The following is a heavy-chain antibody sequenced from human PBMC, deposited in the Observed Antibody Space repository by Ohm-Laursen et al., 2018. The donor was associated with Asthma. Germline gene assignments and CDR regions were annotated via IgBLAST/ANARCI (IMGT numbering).Heavy chain of an antibody. CDR2: INSVFGSS. CDR1: GGTLGTSV. J-gene: IGHJ4*02. CDR3: ARKAGSCITSNCYSLDF. V-gene: IGHV1-69*01. D-gene: IGHD2-15*01. Sequence: SSVKVSCKSLGGTLGTSVIGWVRQAPGQGLEWLGGINSVFGSSTYAQKFHDRFTITADESTSTVYMTLSSLTSEDTAVYYCARKAGSCITSNCYSLDFWGQGTLVTVSS.